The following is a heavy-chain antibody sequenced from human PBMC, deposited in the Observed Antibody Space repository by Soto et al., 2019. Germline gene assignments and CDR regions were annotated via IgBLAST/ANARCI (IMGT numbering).Heavy chain of an antibody. D-gene: IGHD3-10*01. V-gene: IGHV4-34*01. CDR2: INHSGSA. Sequence: SETLSLTCDVYGGSFSGYIWTWIRQTPGKGLQWIGQINHSGSANYNPSLKSRVTISVDTSKNQFSLKLSSVTAADTAVYYCARGRGLLLWFGDRYYGMDVWGQGTTVTVS. CDR1: GGSFSGYI. CDR3: ARGRGLLLWFGDRYYGMDV. J-gene: IGHJ6*02.